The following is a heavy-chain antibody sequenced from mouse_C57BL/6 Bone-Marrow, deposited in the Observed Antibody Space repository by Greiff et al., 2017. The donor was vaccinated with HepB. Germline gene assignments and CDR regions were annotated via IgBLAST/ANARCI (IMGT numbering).Heavy chain of an antibody. CDR1: GYTFTDYY. J-gene: IGHJ3*01. CDR2: INPNHGGT. Sequence: EVQLQQSGPELVKPGASVKISCKASGYTFTDYYMNWVKQRHGKSLEWIGDINPNHGGTSYNQKFKGKATLTVDKSSSPAYMALRSLTSEDSAVYYCARGGAAQAVFAYWGQGTLVTVSA. CDR3: ARGGAAQAVFAY. D-gene: IGHD3-2*02. V-gene: IGHV1-26*01.